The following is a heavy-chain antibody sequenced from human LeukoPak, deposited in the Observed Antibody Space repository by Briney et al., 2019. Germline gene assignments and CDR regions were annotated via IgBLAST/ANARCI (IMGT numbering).Heavy chain of an antibody. V-gene: IGHV5-51*01. CDR3: ASRDCSSTSCYYDYYYGMDV. D-gene: IGHD2-2*01. J-gene: IGHJ6*02. Sequence: GESLKISCKGSGSSFTSYWIGWVRQLPGKGLEWMGIIYPGDSDTRYSPSFQGQVTISADKSISTAYLQWSSLKASDTAMYYCASRDCSSTSCYYDYYYGMDVWGQGTTVTVSS. CDR2: IYPGDSDT. CDR1: GSSFTSYW.